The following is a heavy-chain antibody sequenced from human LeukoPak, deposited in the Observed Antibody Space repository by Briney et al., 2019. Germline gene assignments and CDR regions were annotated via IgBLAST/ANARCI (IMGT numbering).Heavy chain of an antibody. CDR2: ISSSSSTI. J-gene: IGHJ3*02. Sequence: GGSLRLSCAASGFTFSSYSMNWVRQAPGKGLEWVSYISSSSSTIYYADSVKGRFTISRDNAKNSLYLQMNSLGAEDTAVYYCARGGDSSGYYSLDAFDIWGQGTMVTVSS. CDR3: ARGGDSSGYYSLDAFDI. V-gene: IGHV3-48*04. D-gene: IGHD3-22*01. CDR1: GFTFSSYS.